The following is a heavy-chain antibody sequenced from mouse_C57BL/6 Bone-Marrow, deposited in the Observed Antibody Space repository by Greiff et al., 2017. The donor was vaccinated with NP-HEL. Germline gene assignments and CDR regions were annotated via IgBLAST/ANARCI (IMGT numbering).Heavy chain of an antibody. J-gene: IGHJ2*01. Sequence: QVQLQQSGAELARPGASVKMSCKASGYTFTSYTMHWVKQRPGQGLEWIGYINPSSGYTKYNQKFKDKATLTADKSSSTAYMQLSSLTSEDYAVYYCAPLTTVVDWDYGGKGTTLTVSS. V-gene: IGHV1-4*01. CDR2: INPSSGYT. D-gene: IGHD1-1*01. CDR3: APLTTVVDWDY. CDR1: GYTFTSYT.